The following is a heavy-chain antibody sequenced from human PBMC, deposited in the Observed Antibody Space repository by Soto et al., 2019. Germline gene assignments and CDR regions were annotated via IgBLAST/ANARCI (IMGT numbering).Heavy chain of an antibody. D-gene: IGHD3-10*01. CDR1: GFTFTNYP. CDR3: AKRPLKFEGSYFDY. Sequence: EVQVLDSGGGLVQPGGSLRLSCAVSGFTFTNYPMAWGRQAPAKGLEWVSTISGSGGSTSYADSVKGRFTIARDNSKNTVYLQMNSLRVEDTAVYYCAKRPLKFEGSYFDYWGQGTLVTVSS. CDR2: ISGSGGST. V-gene: IGHV3-23*01. J-gene: IGHJ4*02.